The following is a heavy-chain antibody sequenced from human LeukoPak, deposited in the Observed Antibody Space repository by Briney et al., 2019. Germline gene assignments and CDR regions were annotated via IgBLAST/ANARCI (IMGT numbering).Heavy chain of an antibody. CDR2: TYYRSKWYN. CDR1: GDSVSSNSAA. Sequence: SQTLSLTCAISGDSVSSNSAAWNWIRQSPSRGLEWLGRTYYRSKWYNDYAVSVKSRITINPDTSKNQFSLQLNSVTPEDTAVYYCARDPIRCITMVRGVPYYFDYWGQGTLVTVSS. D-gene: IGHD3-10*01. V-gene: IGHV6-1*01. CDR3: ARDPIRCITMVRGVPYYFDY. J-gene: IGHJ4*02.